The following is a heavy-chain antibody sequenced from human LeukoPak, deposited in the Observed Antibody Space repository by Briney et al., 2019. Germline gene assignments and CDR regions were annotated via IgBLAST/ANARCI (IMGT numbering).Heavy chain of an antibody. CDR1: GFPLSRSS. V-gene: IGHV3-73*01. CDR2: NRIKDKNDAT. J-gene: IGHJ4*02. Sequence: GGSLTLSCRPSGFPLSRSSVLGARQACEEGVVWGDRNRIKDKNDATEYAESVKGRFTISRDDSKNTAYLQMNSLKPEDTAVYYCTRPRDDLLTDFDYWGQGTLVTVSS. D-gene: IGHD3-9*01. CDR3: TRPRDDLLTDFDY.